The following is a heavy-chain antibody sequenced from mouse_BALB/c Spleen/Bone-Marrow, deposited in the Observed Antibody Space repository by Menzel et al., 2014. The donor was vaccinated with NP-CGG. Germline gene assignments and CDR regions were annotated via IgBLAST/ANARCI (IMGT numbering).Heavy chain of an antibody. D-gene: IGHD1-1*01. CDR3: ARYNYGSSQFAY. J-gene: IGHJ3*01. Sequence: DVHLAESGAELVKPGASVKLSCTASGFNIKDTYMHWVKQRPEQGLEWIGRIDPANGNTKYDPKFQGKATITADTSSDTAYLQLSSLTSEDTAVYYCARYNYGSSQFAYWGQGTLVTVSA. V-gene: IGHV14-3*02. CDR1: GFNIKDTY. CDR2: IDPANGNT.